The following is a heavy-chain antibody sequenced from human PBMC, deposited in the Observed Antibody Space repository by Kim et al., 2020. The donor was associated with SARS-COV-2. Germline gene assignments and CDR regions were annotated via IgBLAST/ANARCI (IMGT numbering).Heavy chain of an antibody. Sequence: SETLSLTCAVYGGSFSGYYWSWIRQPPGKGLEWIGEINHSGSTNYNPSLKSRVTISVDTSKNQFSLKLSSVTAADTAVYYCASNDILTGYLFDYWGQGTLVTVSS. J-gene: IGHJ4*02. CDR3: ASNDILTGYLFDY. CDR1: GGSFSGYY. V-gene: IGHV4-34*01. CDR2: INHSGST. D-gene: IGHD3-9*01.